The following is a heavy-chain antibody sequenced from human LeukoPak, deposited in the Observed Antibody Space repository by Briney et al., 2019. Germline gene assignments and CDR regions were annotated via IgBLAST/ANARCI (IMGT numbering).Heavy chain of an antibody. CDR3: AKFCSGGSCWNY. Sequence: GGSLRLSCAASGFTFSSYGMHWVRQAPGKGLEWVAVISYDGSNKYYADSVKGRFTISGDNSKNTLYLQMNSLRAEDTAVYYCAKFCSGGSCWNYWGQGTLVTVSS. CDR1: GFTFSSYG. V-gene: IGHV3-30*18. D-gene: IGHD2-15*01. CDR2: ISYDGSNK. J-gene: IGHJ4*02.